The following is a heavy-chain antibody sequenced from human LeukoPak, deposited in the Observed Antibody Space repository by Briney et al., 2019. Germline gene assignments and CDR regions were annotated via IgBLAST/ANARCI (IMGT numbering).Heavy chain of an antibody. V-gene: IGHV3-48*03. CDR1: GFTFSSYE. CDR3: ARDQYYYDSSGYYYGSYFDY. CDR2: ISSSGSTI. D-gene: IGHD3-22*01. J-gene: IGHJ4*02. Sequence: GGSLRLSCAASGFTFSSYEMNWVRQAPGKGLEWVSYISSSGSTIYYADSGKGRFTISRDNAKNSLYLQMNSLRAEDTAVYYCARDQYYYDSSGYYYGSYFDYWGQGTLVTVSS.